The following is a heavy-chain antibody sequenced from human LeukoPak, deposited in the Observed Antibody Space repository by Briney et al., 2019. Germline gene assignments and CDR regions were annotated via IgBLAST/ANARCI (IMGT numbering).Heavy chain of an antibody. Sequence: SETLSLTCSVSGYSISSGYYWGWIRQPPGKGLEWIGSIYHSGSTYYNPSLKSRVTISVDTSKNQFSLKLSSVTAADTAVYYCARDWTSSGSYYLDYWGQGTLVTVSS. CDR3: ARDWTSSGSYYLDY. CDR2: IYHSGST. J-gene: IGHJ4*02. V-gene: IGHV4-38-2*02. CDR1: GYSISSGYY. D-gene: IGHD3/OR15-3a*01.